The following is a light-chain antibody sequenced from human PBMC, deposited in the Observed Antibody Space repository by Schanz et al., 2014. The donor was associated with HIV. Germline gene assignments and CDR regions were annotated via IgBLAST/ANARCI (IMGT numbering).Light chain of an antibody. CDR1: SSNIGAGYD. V-gene: IGLV1-40*01. Sequence: QSVLTQPPSVSGAPGQRITISCAGSSSNIGAGYDVHWYQRLPGTAPKLLISGNGNRPSGVPDRFSVSKSGTSASLAITGLQSGDEADYYCQSYDSSLTTWVFGGGTKLTVL. J-gene: IGLJ3*02. CDR3: QSYDSSLTTWV. CDR2: GNG.